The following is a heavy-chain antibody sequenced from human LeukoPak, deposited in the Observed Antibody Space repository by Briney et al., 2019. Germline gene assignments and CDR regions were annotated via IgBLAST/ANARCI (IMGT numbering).Heavy chain of an antibody. V-gene: IGHV4-39*07. J-gene: IGHJ4*02. CDR2: IYYSGST. CDR3: ARILTTVTTLYYFDY. D-gene: IGHD4-17*01. CDR1: GGSISSSSYY. Sequence: SETLSLTCTVSGGSISSSSYYWGWIRQPPGKGLEWIGSIYYSGSTYYNPSLKSRVTISVDTSKNQFSLKLSSVTAADTAVYYCARILTTVTTLYYFDYWGQGTLVTVSS.